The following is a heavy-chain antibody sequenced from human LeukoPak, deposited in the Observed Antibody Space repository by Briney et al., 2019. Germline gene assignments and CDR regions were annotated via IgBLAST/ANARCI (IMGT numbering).Heavy chain of an antibody. J-gene: IGHJ5*02. CDR3: ARSPCGGDCSRNWFDP. Sequence: ASVKVSCKASGYTFTAYSMHWVRQAPGQGLDWMGVINPSGGGTRYAQKFQGRVTMTRDTSTSTLYMELTSLRSEDTAIYYCARSPCGGDCSRNWFDPWGQGTLVTVSS. CDR2: INPSGGGT. V-gene: IGHV1-46*01. D-gene: IGHD2-21*02. CDR1: GYTFTAYS.